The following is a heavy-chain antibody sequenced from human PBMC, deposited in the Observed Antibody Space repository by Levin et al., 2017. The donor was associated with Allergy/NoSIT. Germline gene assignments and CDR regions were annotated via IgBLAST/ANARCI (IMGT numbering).Heavy chain of an antibody. J-gene: IGHJ4*02. V-gene: IGHV4-39*01. CDR2: IYYGGST. CDR3: ASLRFLDRSSTFDY. Sequence: TSETLSLTCTVSGGSISSSSYYWGWIRQPPGKGLEWIGSIYYGGSTYYNPSLKSRVTISVDTSKNQFSLKLSSVTAADTAVYYCASLRFLDRSSTFDYWGQGTLVTVSS. CDR1: GGSISSSSYY. D-gene: IGHD3-3*01.